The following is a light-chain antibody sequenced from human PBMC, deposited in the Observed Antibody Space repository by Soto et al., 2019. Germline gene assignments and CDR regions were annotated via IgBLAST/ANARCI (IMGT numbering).Light chain of an antibody. Sequence: DIQMTQSPTSLSASVGDRVTITCRASQDIRNFVAWYQQKPGKAPKLLIYAAATLQSGVLSRFSASVSGTDLTLSSNRLQPEDVATDSCQTDSSVPVFGSWTKLYI. J-gene: IGKJ3*01. CDR3: QTDSSVPV. CDR1: QDIRNF. CDR2: AAA. V-gene: IGKV1-27*01.